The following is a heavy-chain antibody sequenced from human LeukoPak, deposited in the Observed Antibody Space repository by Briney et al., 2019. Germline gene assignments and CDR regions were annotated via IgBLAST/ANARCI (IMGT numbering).Heavy chain of an antibody. CDR1: GFTFSSYA. D-gene: IGHD3-16*02. Sequence: GGSLRLSCAASGFTFSSYAMSWVRQAPGKGLEWVSAISGSGGSTYYADSVKGRFTIFRDNSKNTLYLQMNSLRAEDTAVYYCAKTELSGRGLYWGQGTLVTVSS. CDR2: ISGSGGST. V-gene: IGHV3-23*01. J-gene: IGHJ4*02. CDR3: AKTELSGRGLY.